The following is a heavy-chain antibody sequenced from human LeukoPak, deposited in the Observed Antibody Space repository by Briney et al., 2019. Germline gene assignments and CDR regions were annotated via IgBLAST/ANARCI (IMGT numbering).Heavy chain of an antibody. Sequence: GGSLRLSCAASGFTFNEYAIHWVRQAPGKGLECVAVVSSDGINKYYADSVKGRFTISRDNSKNTLYLQMNSLRPEDTAVYYCAREKDYGDYIDFWGQGTLVTVSS. J-gene: IGHJ4*02. CDR3: AREKDYGDYIDF. CDR2: VSSDGINK. D-gene: IGHD4-17*01. CDR1: GFTFNEYA. V-gene: IGHV3-30-3*01.